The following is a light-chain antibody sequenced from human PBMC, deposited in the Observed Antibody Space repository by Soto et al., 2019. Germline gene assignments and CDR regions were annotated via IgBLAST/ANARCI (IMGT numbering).Light chain of an antibody. CDR1: QSVSSSY. CDR2: GIS. CDR3: QQYGSSGT. Sequence: EIVFTQSPGTLSLAPGERAALSCRASQSVSSSYLAWYQQHPGQPPRLLIYGISTRATGIPARFSGSGSGTDFTLTISSLEPEDFAVYYCQQYGSSGTFGQGTKVDIK. J-gene: IGKJ1*01. V-gene: IGKV3-20*01.